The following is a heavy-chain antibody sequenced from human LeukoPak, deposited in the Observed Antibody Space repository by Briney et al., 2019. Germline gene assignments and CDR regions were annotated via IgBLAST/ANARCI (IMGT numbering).Heavy chain of an antibody. Sequence: GGSLRLSCAASGFTFNSYSMNCVRQAPGKGLEWVSSISSSSTYIYYADSMKGRFTISRDNAKNSLYLQMNSLRVEDTAVYYCARDQYYDSSGYSNYYYGMDVWGQGTTVTVSS. CDR1: GFTFNSYS. V-gene: IGHV3-21*01. CDR2: ISSSSTYI. J-gene: IGHJ6*02. CDR3: ARDQYYDSSGYSNYYYGMDV. D-gene: IGHD3-22*01.